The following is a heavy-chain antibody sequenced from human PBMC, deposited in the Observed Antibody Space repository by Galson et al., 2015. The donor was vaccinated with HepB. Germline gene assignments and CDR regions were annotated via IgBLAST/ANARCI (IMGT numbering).Heavy chain of an antibody. Sequence: SVKVSCKASGYNFTSYDMSWVRQAPGQGLEWMGIINTNSGSTDYAQKHRGRLTMTTDTSTSTAFMELSSLRSEDTAVYHCARGVLRRDGPDYWGQGTLVTVSS. CDR2: INTNSGST. CDR1: GYNFTSYD. CDR3: ARGVLRRDGPDY. V-gene: IGHV1-18*04. D-gene: IGHD3-16*01. J-gene: IGHJ4*02.